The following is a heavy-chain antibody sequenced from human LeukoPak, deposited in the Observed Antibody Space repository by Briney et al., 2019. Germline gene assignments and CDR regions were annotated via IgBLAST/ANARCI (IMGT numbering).Heavy chain of an antibody. CDR2: IYYSGST. J-gene: IGHJ5*02. D-gene: IGHD3-16*02. Sequence: PGTLSLTCTVSGGSISSYYWSWIRQPPGEGLEWIGYIYYSGSTNYNPSIKNRVNISVDTSTNQYSRKQSSVTAADTAVYYCARDLGDCVCGSSRHGNWFDPWGQGTLVTVSS. CDR3: ARDLGDCVCGSSRHGNWFDP. CDR1: GGSISSYY. V-gene: IGHV4-59*01.